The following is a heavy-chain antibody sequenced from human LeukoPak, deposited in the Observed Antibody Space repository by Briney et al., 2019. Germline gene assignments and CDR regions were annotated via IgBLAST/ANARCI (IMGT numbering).Heavy chain of an antibody. CDR1: GFTFSSYG. CDR3: ATGGLYFYSD. J-gene: IGHJ4*02. D-gene: IGHD1-26*01. V-gene: IGHV3-33*01. CDR2: AYDDRDNK. Sequence: GGSLRLSCAASGFTFSSYGMHWVRQSPGKGLEWVAVAYDDRDNKYHADSVKGRFTVSKDSSKKTLYLQMSSLRAEDTAIYYCATGGLYFYSDWGQGILVTVSS.